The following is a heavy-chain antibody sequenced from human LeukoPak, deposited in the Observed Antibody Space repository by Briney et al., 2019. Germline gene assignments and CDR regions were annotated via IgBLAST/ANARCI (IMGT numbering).Heavy chain of an antibody. D-gene: IGHD3-3*01. CDR3: ARDQDFWSGYGFDP. V-gene: IGHV1-2*02. CDR1: GYTFTSYD. Sequence: ASVKVSCKASGYTFTSYDINWVRQATGQGLEWMGWINPNSGGTNYAQKFQGRVTMTRDTSISTAYMELSRLRSDDTAVYYCARDQDFWSGYGFDPWGQGTLVTVSS. J-gene: IGHJ5*02. CDR2: INPNSGGT.